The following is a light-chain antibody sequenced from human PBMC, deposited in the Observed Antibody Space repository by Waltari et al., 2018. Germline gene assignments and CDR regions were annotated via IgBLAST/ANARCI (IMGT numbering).Light chain of an antibody. CDR3: VQSLELPYT. V-gene: IGKV2D-29*01. Sequence: IVMTQTPLSLSVTPGQSAAISFTSSQRLLKSDRPTHLFWYLQKPGQTPQLLIYRVSNRFSGVPDRFSGSGSGTDFTLRISRMEAEDVGVYYCVQSLELPYTFGQGTKLEI. CDR1: QRLLKSDRPTH. J-gene: IGKJ2*01. CDR2: RVS.